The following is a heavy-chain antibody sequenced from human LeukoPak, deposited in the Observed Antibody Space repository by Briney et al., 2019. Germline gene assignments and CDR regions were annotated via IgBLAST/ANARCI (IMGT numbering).Heavy chain of an antibody. V-gene: IGHV4-34*01. J-gene: IGHJ3*02. D-gene: IGHD1-14*01. Sequence: SETLSLTCGVSDGSLSGSYWTWIRQAPGKGLEWIGDINYSGITNYDPSLKSRVTISVDTSTNQFSLRLTSVTAADTAVYYCARGPGNTHPETAFDIWGQGTMVTVSS. CDR3: ARGPGNTHPETAFDI. CDR2: INYSGIT. CDR1: DGSLSGSY.